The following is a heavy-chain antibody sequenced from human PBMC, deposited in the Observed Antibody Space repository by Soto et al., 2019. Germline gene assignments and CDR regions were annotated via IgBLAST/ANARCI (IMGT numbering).Heavy chain of an antibody. CDR2: ISAYKGNT. D-gene: IGHD6-6*01. Sequence: VKVAGTACGYTLTNYGISSVRQSPGQGLEWMGWISAYKGNTNYAQKFQGRVTMTTDTSPSTAYMELRSLRSDDTAVYYCASRSGQLPYYFDYWGQGIMVPVSS. J-gene: IGHJ4*02. V-gene: IGHV1-18*01. CDR1: GYTLTNYG. CDR3: ASRSGQLPYYFDY.